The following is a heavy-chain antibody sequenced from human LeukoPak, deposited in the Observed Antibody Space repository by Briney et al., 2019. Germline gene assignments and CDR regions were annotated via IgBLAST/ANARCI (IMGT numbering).Heavy chain of an antibody. CDR2: IQQDGSEK. CDR1: GFTFSSYW. V-gene: IGHV3-7*01. J-gene: IGHJ4*02. D-gene: IGHD3-10*01. Sequence: SGGSLRLSCAASGFTFSSYWMSWVRQAPGKGLEWVANIQQDGSEKYYVDSVKGRFTISRDNAKNSLYLQMNSLRAEDTAVYYCAKVPADTYYYGVGYWGQGTLVTVSS. CDR3: AKVPADTYYYGVGY.